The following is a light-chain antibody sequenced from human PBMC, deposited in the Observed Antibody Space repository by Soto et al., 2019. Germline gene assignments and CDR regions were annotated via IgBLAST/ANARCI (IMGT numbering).Light chain of an antibody. CDR2: DVS. V-gene: IGLV2-14*01. CDR3: SSYTSSSTLV. CDR1: SSDVGGYNY. Sequence: QLVLTQPASVSGSPGQSITISCTGTSSDVGGYNYDSWYQQHPGKAPKLMIYDVSNRPSGVSNRFSGSKSGNTASLTISGLQAEDEADYYCSSYTSSSTLVFGGGTKLTVL. J-gene: IGLJ2*01.